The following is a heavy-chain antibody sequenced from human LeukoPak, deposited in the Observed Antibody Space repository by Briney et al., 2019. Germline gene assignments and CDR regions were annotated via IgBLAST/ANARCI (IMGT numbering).Heavy chain of an antibody. V-gene: IGHV1-69*13. D-gene: IGHD6-6*01. CDR2: IIPIFGTA. Sequence: GASVKVSCKASGYTFTSYGISWVRQAPGQGLEWMGGIIPIFGTANYAQKFQGRVTITADESTSTAYMELSSLRSEDTAVYYCARDLGSGYSSSVDWGQGTLVTVSS. CDR1: GYTFTSYG. J-gene: IGHJ4*02. CDR3: ARDLGSGYSSSVD.